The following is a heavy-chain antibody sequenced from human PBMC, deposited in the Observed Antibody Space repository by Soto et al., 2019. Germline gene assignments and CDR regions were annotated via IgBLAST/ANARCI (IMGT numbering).Heavy chain of an antibody. V-gene: IGHV4-59*11. CDR2: IYYSVTG. J-gene: IGHJ4*02. D-gene: IGHD5-18*01. Sequence: QVQLQASGPGVVKPTETLSLTCTVSGVSITHHYWGWIRQPPGKGLEWIGHIYYSVTGTYIPALDSRVTMSVDTSKNQVSLRMTYSTAADTVVYYFARREGYGFGLTLWGQGALVTVSS. CDR1: GVSITHHY. CDR3: ARREGYGFGLTL.